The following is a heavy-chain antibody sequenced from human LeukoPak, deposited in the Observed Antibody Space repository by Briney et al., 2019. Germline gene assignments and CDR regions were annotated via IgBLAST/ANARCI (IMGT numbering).Heavy chain of an antibody. D-gene: IGHD2-21*01. CDR2: ISHDGSNK. Sequence: QPGRSLRLSCAASGFTFSSYAIRWVRQAPGKGLEWVAAISHDGSNKYYADPVKGRFTISRDNSKSTLYLQMNSLGPEDTAVYYCARVPGLFNKAYGCDDYFDYWGQGTLVTVSS. CDR1: GFTFSSYA. V-gene: IGHV3-30*04. J-gene: IGHJ4*02. CDR3: ARVPGLFNKAYGCDDYFDY.